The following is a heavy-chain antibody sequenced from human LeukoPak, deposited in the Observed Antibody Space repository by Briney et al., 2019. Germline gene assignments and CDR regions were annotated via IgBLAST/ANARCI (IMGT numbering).Heavy chain of an antibody. D-gene: IGHD3-16*01. CDR1: GYTFTSYY. V-gene: IGHV1-2*02. CDR2: INPKNGGS. Sequence: GASVKVSCKASGYTFTSYYMHRVRQAPGQGLEWVGWINPKNGGSNYAQKFQGRVTMTRDRSISTAYMELSRLTSDDTAVYYCARASFWESPINWFAPWGQGTLVTVSS. CDR3: ARASFWESPINWFAP. J-gene: IGHJ5*02.